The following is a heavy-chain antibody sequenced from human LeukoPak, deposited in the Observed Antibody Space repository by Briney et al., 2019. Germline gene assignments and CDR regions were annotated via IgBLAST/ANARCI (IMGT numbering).Heavy chain of an antibody. V-gene: IGHV1-46*01. D-gene: IGHD3-22*01. CDR3: AREPRYYYDSSGYYPCDY. Sequence: ASVKVSCKASGYTFTSYYMHWVRQAPGQGLEWMGIINPSGSSTSYAQKFQGRVTMTRDTSTSTVYMELGSLRSEDTAVYYCAREPRYYYDSSGYYPCDYWGQGTLVTVSS. CDR1: GYTFTSYY. J-gene: IGHJ4*02. CDR2: INPSGSST.